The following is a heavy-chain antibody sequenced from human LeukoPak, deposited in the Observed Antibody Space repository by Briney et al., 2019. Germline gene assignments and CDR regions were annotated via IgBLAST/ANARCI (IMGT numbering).Heavy chain of an antibody. Sequence: ASVKVSCKASGYTFSNYYLHWVRQAPGQGLEWIGIINPSGGSASYAQKFQGRVTMTRDMSTSTAYMELSSLRSEDTAVYYCARNIAVAGTGVQDYWGQGTLVTVSS. CDR3: ARNIAVAGTGVQDY. D-gene: IGHD6-19*01. CDR1: GYTFSNYY. J-gene: IGHJ4*02. V-gene: IGHV1-46*01. CDR2: INPSGGSA.